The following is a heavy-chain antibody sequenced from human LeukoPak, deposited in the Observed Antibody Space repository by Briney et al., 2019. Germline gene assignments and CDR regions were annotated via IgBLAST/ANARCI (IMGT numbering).Heavy chain of an antibody. CDR1: GFTFSSYG. CDR2: IWFDGSNK. CDR3: ARVGSSWYPLDYYYGMDV. D-gene: IGHD6-13*01. V-gene: IGHV3-33*01. J-gene: IGHJ6*02. Sequence: GGSLRLSCAASGFTFSSYGMHWVRQAPGKGLEWVAVIWFDGSNKYYADSVKGRFTISRDNSKNTLYLQMNSLRDEDTAVYYCARVGSSWYPLDYYYGMDVWGQGTTVTVSS.